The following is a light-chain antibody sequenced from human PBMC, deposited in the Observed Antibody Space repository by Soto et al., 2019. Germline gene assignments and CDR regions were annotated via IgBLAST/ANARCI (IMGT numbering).Light chain of an antibody. J-gene: IGKJ4*01. Sequence: IQMTQSPSSLSGSVGDRVTITCRARQAISNYLAWYQQKPGRVPELLIYGASTLESGVPTRFSGSGSGTDFTLTNSSLQPEDVATYYCQTYSRAPLTFGGGTKVGIK. CDR2: GAS. CDR1: QAISNY. V-gene: IGKV1-27*01. CDR3: QTYSRAPLT.